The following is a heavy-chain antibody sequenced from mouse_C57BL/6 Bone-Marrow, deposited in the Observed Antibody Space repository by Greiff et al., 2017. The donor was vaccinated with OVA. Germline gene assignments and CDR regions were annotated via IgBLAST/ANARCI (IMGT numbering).Heavy chain of an antibody. CDR3: ARRPSTVVAEYYFDY. D-gene: IGHD1-1*01. CDR1: GYTFTGYW. Sequence: VQRVESGAELLKPGASVKLSCKATGYTFTGYWIEWVKQRPGHGLEWIGEILPGSGSTNYNEKFKGKATFTADTSSNTAYMQLSSLTTEDSAIYYCARRPSTVVAEYYFDYWGQGTTLTVSS. V-gene: IGHV1-9*01. CDR2: ILPGSGST. J-gene: IGHJ2*01.